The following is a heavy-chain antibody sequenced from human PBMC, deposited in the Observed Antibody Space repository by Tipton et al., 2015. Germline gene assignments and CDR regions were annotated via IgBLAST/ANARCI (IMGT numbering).Heavy chain of an antibody. J-gene: IGHJ4*02. V-gene: IGHV4-38-2*01. D-gene: IGHD4-17*01. CDR1: AYSISTDYY. CDR2: ISHSGKT. Sequence: PGLVKPSETLSLTCAVSAYSISTDYYWVWIRQPPGKGLEWIGAISHSGKTYSNPSLKSRVTISADTSKNQFSLRLTSVTAADTAVYYCARTTVTGYFDYWGQGVLVTVSS. CDR3: ARTTVTGYFDY.